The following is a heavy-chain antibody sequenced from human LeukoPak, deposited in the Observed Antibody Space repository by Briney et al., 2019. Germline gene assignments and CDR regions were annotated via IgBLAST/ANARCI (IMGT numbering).Heavy chain of an antibody. CDR3: ARDRYYYDSSGYYYFDY. Sequence: GGSLRLSCAASGFTFSRYSMNWVRQAPGKGLEWVSSISSSSSYIYYADSVKGRFTISRDNAKNSLYLQMNSLRAEDMAVYYCARDRYYYDSSGYYYFDYWGQGTLVTVSS. CDR2: ISSSSSYI. CDR1: GFTFSRYS. J-gene: IGHJ4*02. D-gene: IGHD3-22*01. V-gene: IGHV3-21*01.